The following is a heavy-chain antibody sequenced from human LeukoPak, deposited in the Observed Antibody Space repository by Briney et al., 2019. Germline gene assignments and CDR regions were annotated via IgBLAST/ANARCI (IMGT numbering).Heavy chain of an antibody. Sequence: PGGSLRLSCAASGFTFISYWMHWARQAPGKGLVWVSSISIGSNYIYYGDSVKGRFTISRDNAKKSLYLQMNSLRAEDTAVYYCARRWLQSYAFDIWGQGTMVTVS. V-gene: IGHV3-21*01. D-gene: IGHD5-24*01. J-gene: IGHJ3*02. CDR1: GFTFISYW. CDR3: ARRWLQSYAFDI. CDR2: ISIGSNYI.